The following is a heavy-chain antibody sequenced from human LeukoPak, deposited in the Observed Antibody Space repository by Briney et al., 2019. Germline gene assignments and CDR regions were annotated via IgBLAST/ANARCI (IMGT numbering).Heavy chain of an antibody. CDR2: IYYSGST. CDR1: GGSTSSYY. V-gene: IGHV4-59*01. CDR3: ARERQRRFDY. D-gene: IGHD6-25*01. Sequence: PSETLSLTCTVSGGSTSSYYWSWIRQPPGKGLEWIGYIYYSGSTNYNPSLKSRVTISVDTSKNQFSLKLSSVTAADTAVYYCARERQRRFDYWGQGTLVTVSS. J-gene: IGHJ4*02.